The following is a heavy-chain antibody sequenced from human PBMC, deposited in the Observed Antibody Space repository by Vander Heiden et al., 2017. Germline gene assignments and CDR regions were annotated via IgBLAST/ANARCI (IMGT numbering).Heavy chain of an antibody. V-gene: IGHV3-23*01. J-gene: IGHJ3*02. CDR3: AKGGGKGIGYSGYDAFDI. CDR2: ISGSGGST. CDR1: GFTFRRYA. Sequence: EVQLLESGGGLVQTGGSLRLACAASGFTFRRYAMSWVSQAPGKGLEWVSAISGSGGSTYYADSVKGRFTISRDNSKNTLYLQMNSLRAEDTAVYYCAKGGGKGIGYSGYDAFDIWGQGTMVTVSS. D-gene: IGHD5-12*01.